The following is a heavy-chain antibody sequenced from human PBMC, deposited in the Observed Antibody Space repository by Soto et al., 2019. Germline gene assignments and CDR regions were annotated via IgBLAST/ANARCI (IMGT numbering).Heavy chain of an antibody. CDR1: GYTFTNYA. V-gene: IGHV1-3*01. D-gene: IGHD2-2*01. Sequence: QVQLVQSGAEVKKPGASVKVSCKASGYTFTNYAIQWVRQAPGQGLEWMGWINSVNGNTKYSQRFQDRVTITRDTSAPTACMELSSLRSEDTALYLCARSIVVVPAAMSWFDPWGQGTLVTVSS. J-gene: IGHJ5*02. CDR2: INSVNGNT. CDR3: ARSIVVVPAAMSWFDP.